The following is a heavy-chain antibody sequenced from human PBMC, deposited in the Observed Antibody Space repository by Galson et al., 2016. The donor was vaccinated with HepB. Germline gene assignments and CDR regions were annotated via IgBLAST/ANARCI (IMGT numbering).Heavy chain of an antibody. CDR3: ARLGGSLQIYYYYYYYMDV. Sequence: ETLSLTCTVSGASVSSNTYWWGWIRQPPGKGLQWIGNIYYSGSTYYNPSLKSRVTIFVDTSKNQFSLKLSSVTAADTAVYYCARLGGSLQIYYYYYYYMDVWGKGTTVTVSS. V-gene: IGHV4-39*01. CDR2: IYYSGST. J-gene: IGHJ6*03. CDR1: GASVSSNTYW. D-gene: IGHD3-16*01.